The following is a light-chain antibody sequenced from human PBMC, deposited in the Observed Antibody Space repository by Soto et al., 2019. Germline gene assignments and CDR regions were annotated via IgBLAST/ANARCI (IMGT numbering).Light chain of an antibody. J-gene: IGKJ1*01. CDR1: QSVSNRY. V-gene: IGKV3-20*01. Sequence: EIVLTQSPGTLSLSPGQRATLACRASQSVSNRYLAWYQQKPGQAPRLLIYGASSRATGVPDRISGSGSGTDFALTINRLEAEDFAVYYCQQYASSPWTFGQGTEVEIK. CDR2: GAS. CDR3: QQYASSPWT.